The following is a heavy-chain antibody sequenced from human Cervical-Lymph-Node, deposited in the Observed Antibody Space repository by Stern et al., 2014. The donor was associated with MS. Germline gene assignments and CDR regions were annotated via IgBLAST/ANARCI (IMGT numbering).Heavy chain of an antibody. CDR3: ARERQQYCNSEGCSYWYFDL. D-gene: IGHD2/OR15-2a*01. V-gene: IGHV4-4*02. CDR1: GGSVSSTNW. J-gene: IGHJ2*01. Sequence: VQLVESGPGLVKPSGTLSLTCAVSGGSVSSTNWWSWVRQSPGKGLEWIGNIYHSGASNYRPSLRSRVSISLDNSKTPLSLHLTSVTAADTAVYYCARERQQYCNSEGCSYWYFDLWGRGTLVTVSS. CDR2: IYHSGAS.